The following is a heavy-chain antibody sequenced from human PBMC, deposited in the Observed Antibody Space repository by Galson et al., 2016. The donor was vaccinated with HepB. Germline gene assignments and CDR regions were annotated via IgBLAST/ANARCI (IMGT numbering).Heavy chain of an antibody. CDR2: IRSKLNNYAT. V-gene: IGHV3-73*01. CDR3: ATHRGSTRPPNDY. D-gene: IGHD5/OR15-5a*01. J-gene: IGHJ4*02. Sequence: SLRLSCAASGFDFSYSAFHWVRQASGKGLEWVGRIRSKLNNYATAYSESVRGRFTISRDDSINTAFLQMDSLKSDDTARYYCATHRGSTRPPNDYWGQGTLVTVSS. CDR1: GFDFSYSA.